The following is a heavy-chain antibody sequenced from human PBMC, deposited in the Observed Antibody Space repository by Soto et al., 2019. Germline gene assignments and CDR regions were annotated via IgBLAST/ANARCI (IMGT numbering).Heavy chain of an antibody. CDR2: INHSGST. CDR3: ARVAGDYDYVWGSYRTYYFDY. CDR1: GGSFSGYY. D-gene: IGHD3-16*02. Sequence: SETLSLTCAVYGGSFSGYYWSWIRQPPGKGLEWIGEINHSGSTNYNPSLKSRFTISVDTSKNQFSLKLSSVTAADTAVYYCARVAGDYDYVWGSYRTYYFDYWGQGTLVTVSS. V-gene: IGHV4-34*01. J-gene: IGHJ4*02.